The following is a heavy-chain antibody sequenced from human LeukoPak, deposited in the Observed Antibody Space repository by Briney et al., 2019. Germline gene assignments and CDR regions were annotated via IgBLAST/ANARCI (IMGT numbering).Heavy chain of an antibody. J-gene: IGHJ4*02. Sequence: PGGSLRLSCEASGFTFRTYSMNWVRQAPGKGLEWISYISGDAGTTNYADSVKGRFTISRDNAKSSLFLQMEGLRAEDTAVYYCATVNFYYADDGYLPFDHWGQGSLVVISS. D-gene: IGHD3-10*01. CDR2: ISGDAGTT. V-gene: IGHV3-48*04. CDR3: ATVNFYYADDGYLPFDH. CDR1: GFTFRTYS.